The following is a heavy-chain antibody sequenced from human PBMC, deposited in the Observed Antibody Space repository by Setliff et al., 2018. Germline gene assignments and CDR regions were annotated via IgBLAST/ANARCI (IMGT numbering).Heavy chain of an antibody. CDR1: GGSFSDYY. CDR3: RQAVVGRDVFDI. Sequence: SETLSLTCTVYGGSFSDYYWGWIRQSPGKRPEWIAEINQSGNTNYNPSLNSRVSVSVDTPTNQFSLTLRYVTAADTALYYCRQAVVGRDVFDIWGQGTVVTVSS. CDR2: INQSGNT. V-gene: IGHV4-34*01. J-gene: IGHJ3*02. D-gene: IGHD1-1*01.